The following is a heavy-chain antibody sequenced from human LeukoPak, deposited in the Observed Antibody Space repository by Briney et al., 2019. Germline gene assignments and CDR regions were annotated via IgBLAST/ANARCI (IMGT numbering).Heavy chain of an antibody. V-gene: IGHV3-21*04. D-gene: IGHD6-19*01. J-gene: IGHJ4*02. CDR1: GFSFSNYG. CDR2: ITPSSSHT. Sequence: PGGSLRLCCAASGFSFSNYGIHWVRQAPGKGLEWVSSITPSSSHTYYADSVKGRFSISRDNSKNTLYLQMNSLRAEDTAVYYCASGVAGSLGYWGQGTLVTVSS. CDR3: ASGVAGSLGY.